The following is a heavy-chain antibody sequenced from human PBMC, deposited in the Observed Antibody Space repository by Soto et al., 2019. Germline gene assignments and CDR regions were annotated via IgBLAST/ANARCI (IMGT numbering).Heavy chain of an antibody. D-gene: IGHD5-18*01. J-gene: IGHJ4*02. CDR1: GFTFSSYS. CDR2: ISSSSSYI. V-gene: IGHV3-21*01. Sequence: GGSLGLSCAASGFTFSSYSMNWVRQAPGKGLEWVSSISSSSSYIYYADSVKGRFTISRDNAKNSLYLQMNSLRAEDTAVYYCARDPSTGYSYGSVPYYFDYWGQGTLVTVSS. CDR3: ARDPSTGYSYGSVPYYFDY.